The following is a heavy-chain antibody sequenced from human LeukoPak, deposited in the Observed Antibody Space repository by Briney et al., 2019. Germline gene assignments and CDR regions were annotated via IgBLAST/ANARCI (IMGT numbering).Heavy chain of an antibody. CDR2: ISYDGSNK. Sequence: TGGSLRLSCAASGFTFSSYAMSWVRQAPGKGLEWVAVISYDGSNKYYADSVKGRFTISRDNSKNTLYLQMNSLRAEDTAVYYCARDSDYYDSSGYYYFDYWGQGTLVTVSS. CDR3: ARDSDYYDSSGYYYFDY. V-gene: IGHV3-30-3*01. CDR1: GFTFSSYA. D-gene: IGHD3-22*01. J-gene: IGHJ4*02.